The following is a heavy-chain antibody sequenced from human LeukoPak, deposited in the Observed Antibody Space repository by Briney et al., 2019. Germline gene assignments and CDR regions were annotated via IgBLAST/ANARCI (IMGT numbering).Heavy chain of an antibody. CDR2: ITGNARST. D-gene: IGHD3-3*01. Sequence: GGPLRPSCAASGFTFNNYDMTWVRQAPGKGLEWVSAITGNARSTFYADSVKGRFTISRDNSMNTVYMHMNGLRAEDTAVYYCAREGFALWGQGTMVTVSS. CDR1: GFTFNNYD. V-gene: IGHV3-23*01. CDR3: AREGFAL. J-gene: IGHJ3*01.